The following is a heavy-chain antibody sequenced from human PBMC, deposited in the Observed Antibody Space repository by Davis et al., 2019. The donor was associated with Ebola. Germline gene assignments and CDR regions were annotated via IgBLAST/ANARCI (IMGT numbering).Heavy chain of an antibody. Sequence: MPGGSLRLSCTVSGFSISSYYWSWIRQPPGKGLEWIGHIYYTGSTNYNPSLKSRVTISIDTSKNQFSLKLRSVTAADTAVYYCARVVGAKRWLQLGGDYFDYWGQGTLVTVSS. J-gene: IGHJ4*02. CDR2: IYYTGST. CDR1: GFSISSYY. CDR3: ARVVGAKRWLQLGGDYFDY. D-gene: IGHD5-24*01. V-gene: IGHV4-59*01.